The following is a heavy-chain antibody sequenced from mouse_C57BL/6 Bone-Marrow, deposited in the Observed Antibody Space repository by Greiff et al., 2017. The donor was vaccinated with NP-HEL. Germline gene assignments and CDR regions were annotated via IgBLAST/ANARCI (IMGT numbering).Heavy chain of an antibody. J-gene: IGHJ3*01. CDR2: IYPGDGDT. D-gene: IGHD1-1*02. CDR3: ARAHPYYPWFAY. V-gene: IGHV1-80*01. CDR1: GYAFSSYW. Sequence: VQLVESGAELVKPGASVKISCKASGYAFSSYWMNWVKQRPGKGLEWIGQIYPGDGDTNYNGKFKGKATLTADKSSSTAYMQLSSLTSEDSAVYFCARAHPYYPWFAYWGQGTLVTVSA.